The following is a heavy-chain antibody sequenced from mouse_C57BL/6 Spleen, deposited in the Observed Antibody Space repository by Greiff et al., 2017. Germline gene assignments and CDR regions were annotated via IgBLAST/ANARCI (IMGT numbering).Heavy chain of an antibody. CDR2: IYPGDGDT. Sequence: QVQLQQSGPELVKPGASVKISCKASGYAFSSSWMNWVKQRPGKGLEWIGRIYPGDGDTNYNGKFKGKATLTADKSSSTAYMQLSSLTSEDSAVYVCANYYCSNYVGAYWGQGTLVTVSA. J-gene: IGHJ3*01. CDR1: GYAFSSSW. CDR3: ANYYCSNYVGAY. V-gene: IGHV1-82*01. D-gene: IGHD1-1*01.